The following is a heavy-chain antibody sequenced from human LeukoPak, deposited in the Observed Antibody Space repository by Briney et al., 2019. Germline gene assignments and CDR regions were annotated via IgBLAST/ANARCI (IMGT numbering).Heavy chain of an antibody. CDR2: INHSGTT. J-gene: IGHJ4*02. D-gene: IGHD4-17*01. V-gene: IGHV4-34*01. Sequence: REWIGEINHSGTTNYNPSLKSRGTISVDTSKTQFSLKLSSVTAADTAVYYCASAYGDYVGYWGQGTLVTVSS. CDR3: ASAYGDYVGY.